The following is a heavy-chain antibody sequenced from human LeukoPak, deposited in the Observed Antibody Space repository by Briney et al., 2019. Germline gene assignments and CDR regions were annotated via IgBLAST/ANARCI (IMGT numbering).Heavy chain of an antibody. CDR3: AREMELVHYYYGMDV. CDR1: GYTFTSYA. J-gene: IGHJ6*02. D-gene: IGHD6-6*01. CDR2: IIPIFGTA. Sequence: ASVKVSCKASGYTFTSYAMNWVRQAPGQGLEWMGGIIPIFGTANYAQKFQGRVTITADESTSTAYMELSSLRSEDTAVYYCAREMELVHYYYGMDVWGQGTTVTVSS. V-gene: IGHV1-69*13.